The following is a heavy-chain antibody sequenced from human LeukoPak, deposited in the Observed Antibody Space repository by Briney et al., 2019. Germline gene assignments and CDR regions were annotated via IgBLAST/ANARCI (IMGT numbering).Heavy chain of an antibody. Sequence: ASVTVSFRASGYTFNDYAIAWVRQAPGKGGEWIGWINTYNFKTNTAQKFLGRVTMTTDTFSSTAYMELTSLTSDDTAVYFCAREKGMEDFFDVWGQGTMIIVSS. CDR3: AREKGMEDFFDV. CDR1: GYTFNDYA. V-gene: IGHV1-18*04. CDR2: INTYNFKT. J-gene: IGHJ3*01. D-gene: IGHD2-15*01.